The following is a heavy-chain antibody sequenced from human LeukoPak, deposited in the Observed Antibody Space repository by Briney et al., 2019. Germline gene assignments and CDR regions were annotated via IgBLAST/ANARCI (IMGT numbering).Heavy chain of an antibody. D-gene: IGHD4-17*01. J-gene: IGHJ4*02. CDR2: INPNSGGT. V-gene: IGHV1-2*02. Sequence: ASVKVSCKASGYTFSDHYMQWVRQAPGQGFEWLGWINPNSGGTSYAQKFQGRVTMTRDTSIRTAYMELSRLRSDDTAVYYCARGALDPATVTNYFEYWGQGTLVTVFS. CDR3: ARGALDPATVTNYFEY. CDR1: GYTFSDHY.